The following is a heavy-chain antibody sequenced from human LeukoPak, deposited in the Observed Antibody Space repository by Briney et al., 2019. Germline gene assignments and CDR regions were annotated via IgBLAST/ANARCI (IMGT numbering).Heavy chain of an antibody. V-gene: IGHV4-39*02. J-gene: IGHJ6*03. Sequence: PSATLSLTCTVSAGSISSSDYYWGWIRQSPGKGLEWFGSISYSGNTYYNPSLKSRVTISVDTSKNHFSLRLSSVTAADTAVYYCSRLTHSYYSDTSGYYPYYYMDVWGEETTVAVSS. CDR3: SRLTHSYYSDTSGYYPYYYMDV. CDR1: AGSISSSDYY. CDR2: ISYSGNT. D-gene: IGHD3-22*01.